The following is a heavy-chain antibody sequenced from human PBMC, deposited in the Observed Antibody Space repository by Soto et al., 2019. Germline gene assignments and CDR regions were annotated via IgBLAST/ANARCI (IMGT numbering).Heavy chain of an antibody. CDR3: ARDTYYYDSSGYNPTYYFDY. V-gene: IGHV1-69*01. CDR2: IIPIFGTA. D-gene: IGHD3-22*01. Sequence: QVQLVQSGAEVKKPGFSVKVSCKASGGTFSSYAISWVRQAPGQGLEWMGGIIPIFGTANYAQKFQGRVTITADESTSTAYMELSSLRSEDTAVYYCARDTYYYDSSGYNPTYYFDYWGQGTLVTVSS. CDR1: GGTFSSYA. J-gene: IGHJ4*02.